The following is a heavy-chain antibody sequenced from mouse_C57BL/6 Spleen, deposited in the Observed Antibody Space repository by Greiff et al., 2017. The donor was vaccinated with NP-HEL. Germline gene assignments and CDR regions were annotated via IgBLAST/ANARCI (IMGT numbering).Heavy chain of an antibody. CDR2: IHPNSGST. J-gene: IGHJ2*01. D-gene: IGHD1-1*01. CDR3: ARGYYGSSPFDY. V-gene: IGHV1-64*01. Sequence: VQLQQPGAELVKPGASVKLSCKASGYTFTSYWMHWVKQRPGQGLEWIGMIHPNSGSTNYNEKFKSEATLTVDKSSSTAYMQLSSLTSEDSAVYYCARGYYGSSPFDYWGQGTTLTVSS. CDR1: GYTFTSYW.